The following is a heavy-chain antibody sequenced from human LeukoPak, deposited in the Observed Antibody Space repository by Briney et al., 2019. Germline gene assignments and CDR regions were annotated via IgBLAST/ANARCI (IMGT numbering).Heavy chain of an antibody. CDR2: IYPTDSDS. CDR3: ARWGTSSYRSSLY. J-gene: IGHJ4*02. CDR1: GYSFTNYW. V-gene: IGHV5-51*01. D-gene: IGHD2-2*01. Sequence: GESLKISCKGSGYSFTNYWIGWVRQLPGKGLEWMGSIYPTDSDSRYSPSSQGQVTISADKSISTAYLQWSSLKASDTAVYYCARWGTSSYRSSLYWGQGTLVTVSP.